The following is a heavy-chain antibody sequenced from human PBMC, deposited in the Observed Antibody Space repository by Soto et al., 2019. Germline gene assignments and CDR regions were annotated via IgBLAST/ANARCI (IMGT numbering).Heavy chain of an antibody. Sequence: GGSLRLSCAASGFTFSSYWMHWVRQGPGKGLVWVSRITSDGTTSYADSVKGRFTISRDNAKSTLYLQMSSLRAEDTAVYYCATHLAAGGWGQGTLVTVSS. CDR1: GFTFSSYW. D-gene: IGHD6-13*01. CDR3: ATHLAAGG. V-gene: IGHV3-74*01. CDR2: ITSDGTT. J-gene: IGHJ4*02.